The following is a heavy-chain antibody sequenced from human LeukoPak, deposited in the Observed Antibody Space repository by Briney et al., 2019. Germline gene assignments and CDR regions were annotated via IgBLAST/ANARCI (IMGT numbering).Heavy chain of an antibody. CDR1: GFTFSSYS. CDR3: TRDQEGSDY. CDR2: ITRSSSAK. V-gene: IGHV3-48*01. Sequence: PGGSLRLSCVASGFTFSSYSMNWVRQAPGKGLEWVSYITRSSSAKFYADSVKGRFTISRDNAENLLYLQMNGLRAEDTAVYYCTRDQEGSDYWGQGTLVTVSS. J-gene: IGHJ4*02.